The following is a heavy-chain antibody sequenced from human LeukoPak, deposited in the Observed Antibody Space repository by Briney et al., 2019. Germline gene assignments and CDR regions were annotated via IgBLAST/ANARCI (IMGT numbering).Heavy chain of an antibody. CDR3: ARDQYYDSVDY. V-gene: IGHV3-7*05. J-gene: IGHJ4*02. CDR2: IKKDGSEK. CDR1: GITFSSGW. Sequence: PGGSLRPSCASPGITFSSGWMSEARQAPGKGLEWMANIKKDGSEKNYVDSVKGRFTISRDNAKNSLYLQMNSLRAEDTAVYYSARDQYYDSVDYWGQGTLVTVSS. D-gene: IGHD3-22*01.